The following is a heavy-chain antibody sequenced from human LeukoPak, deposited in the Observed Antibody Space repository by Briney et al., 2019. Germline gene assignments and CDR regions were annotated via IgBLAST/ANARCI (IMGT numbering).Heavy chain of an antibody. CDR1: GFTFSSYA. Sequence: GGSLRLSCSASGFTFSSYAMHWVRQAPGKGLEWASYISSSSTTIYYADSVKGRFTISRDNAKNSLFLQMNSLRDEDTAVYYCAGQWLAYDYWGQGTLVTVSS. CDR2: ISSSSTTI. D-gene: IGHD6-19*01. CDR3: AGQWLAYDY. V-gene: IGHV3-48*02. J-gene: IGHJ4*02.